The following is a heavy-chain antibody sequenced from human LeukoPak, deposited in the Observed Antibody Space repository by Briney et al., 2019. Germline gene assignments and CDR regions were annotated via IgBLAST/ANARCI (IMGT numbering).Heavy chain of an antibody. V-gene: IGHV1-46*01. Sequence: ASVKVSCKASGYRFTSYDMHWVRQAPGQGLEWMGIINPSGGGTSYAQRFQGRVAMTRDTSTTTVYMEVKSLTSEDTAVYFCARDGPTAAPFDYWGQGTLVTVSS. J-gene: IGHJ4*02. CDR2: INPSGGGT. CDR1: GYRFTSYD. CDR3: ARDGPTAAPFDY. D-gene: IGHD3/OR15-3a*01.